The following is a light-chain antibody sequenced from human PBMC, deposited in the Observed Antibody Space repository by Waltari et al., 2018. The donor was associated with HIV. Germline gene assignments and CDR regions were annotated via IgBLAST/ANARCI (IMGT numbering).Light chain of an antibody. CDR2: QDS. V-gene: IGLV3-1*01. CDR3: QAWDTNTFV. J-gene: IGLJ1*01. CDR1: KLGNRF. Sequence: DLSQPASVSVSPGQTATVSCSGDKLGNRFVCWYRQRPGQSPELIIYQDSRRPSGISDRFSGSTAGNKATLTIRGTQSLDEGDYYCQAWDTNTFVFGGGTRVTVL.